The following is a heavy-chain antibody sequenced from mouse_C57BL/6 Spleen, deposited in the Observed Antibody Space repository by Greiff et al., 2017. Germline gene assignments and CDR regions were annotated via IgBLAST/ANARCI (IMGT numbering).Heavy chain of an antibody. Sequence: VKLMESGPGLVAPSQSLSITCTVSGFSLTSYGVDWVRQSPGKGLEWLGVIWGVGSTNYNSALKSRLSISKDNSKSQVFLKMNSLRTDDTAMYYGARDGGYDGSWFAYWGQGTLVTVSA. CDR2: IWGVGST. V-gene: IGHV2-6*01. CDR1: GFSLTSYG. CDR3: ARDGGYDGSWFAY. D-gene: IGHD2-2*01. J-gene: IGHJ3*01.